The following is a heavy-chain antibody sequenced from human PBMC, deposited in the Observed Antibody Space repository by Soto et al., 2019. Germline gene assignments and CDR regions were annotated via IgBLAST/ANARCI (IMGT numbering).Heavy chain of an antibody. CDR2: ISGSGGST. Sequence: GGSLRLSCAASGFTFSSYAMSWVRQAPGKGLEWVSAISGSGGSTYYADSVKGRFTISRDNSKNTLYLQMNSLRAEDTAVYYCAKDKPSGEIFGVVYYYYYGMDVWGQGTTVTVSS. CDR1: GFTFSSYA. J-gene: IGHJ6*02. CDR3: AKDKPSGEIFGVVYYYYYGMDV. D-gene: IGHD3-3*01. V-gene: IGHV3-23*01.